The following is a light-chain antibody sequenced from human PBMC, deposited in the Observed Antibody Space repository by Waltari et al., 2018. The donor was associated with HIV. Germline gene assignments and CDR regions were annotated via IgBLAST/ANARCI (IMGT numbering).Light chain of an antibody. CDR1: SSDVGIYNL. CDR2: EGS. V-gene: IGLV2-23*01. J-gene: IGLJ2*01. Sequence: QSALTQPASVSGSSGQSITISCPGTSSDVGIYNLVSWYQQYPGKAPKLRIYEGSKRPSGVSNRFSGSKSGNTASLTISGRQTEGEADYYCCSYAGSFVVFGGGTKLTCL. CDR3: CSYAGSFVV.